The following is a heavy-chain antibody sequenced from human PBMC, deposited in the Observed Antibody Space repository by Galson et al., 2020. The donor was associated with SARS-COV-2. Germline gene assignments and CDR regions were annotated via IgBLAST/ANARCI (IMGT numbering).Heavy chain of an antibody. V-gene: IGHV4-31*03. CDR1: GGSFSSGNYY. J-gene: IGHJ6*02. Sequence: ASETLSLTCTVSGGSFSSGNYYWTWIRLHPGKGLEWIGYTYYSGSTYYNPSLKSRVTISVDTSKNQFSLKLSSVTAADTAVYYCARSGAAGLPYYYYGMDVWGQGTTVTVSS. D-gene: IGHD6-13*01. CDR2: TYYSGST. CDR3: ARSGAAGLPYYYYGMDV.